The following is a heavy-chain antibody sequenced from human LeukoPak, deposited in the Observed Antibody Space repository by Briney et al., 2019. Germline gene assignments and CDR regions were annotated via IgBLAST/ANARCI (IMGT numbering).Heavy chain of an antibody. Sequence: GGSLRLSCAASGFTFGSYSMNWVRQAPGKGLEWVSYISSSSSTIYYADPVKGRFTIYRDNAKNQLYLQMKSLRAEDTAVYYCARVGLHTLVYYYYMDVWGKGTTVTVSS. V-gene: IGHV3-48*01. CDR2: ISSSSSTI. CDR1: GFTFGSYS. D-gene: IGHD5-18*01. CDR3: ARVGLHTLVYYYYMDV. J-gene: IGHJ6*03.